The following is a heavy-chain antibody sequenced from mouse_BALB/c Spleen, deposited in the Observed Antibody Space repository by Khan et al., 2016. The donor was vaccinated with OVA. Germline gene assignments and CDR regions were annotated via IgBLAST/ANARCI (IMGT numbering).Heavy chain of an antibody. J-gene: IGHJ2*01. CDR3: ARRPLSDCDY. CDR2: INTYTGDP. Sequence: QIQLVQSGPELKKPGETVKISCKASGYTFTNYGMNWVRQAPGKGLKWMGWINTYTGDPTYADDFKGRFAFSLETSASTAYLQIHNLENEDTATYFCARRPLSDCDYWGQGTTLTVSS. V-gene: IGHV9-3-1*01. CDR1: GYTFTNYG.